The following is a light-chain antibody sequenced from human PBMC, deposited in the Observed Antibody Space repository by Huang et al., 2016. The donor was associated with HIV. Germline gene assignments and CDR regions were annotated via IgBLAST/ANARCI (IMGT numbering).Light chain of an antibody. V-gene: IGKV2-30*01. CDR3: MQGTHWPGT. J-gene: IGKJ1*01. CDR1: QSLVYNDGDIY. CDR2: LIS. Sequence: DVVMTQFPLSLPVTPGQPASIFCKSSQSLVYNDGDIYLTWFQQRPGQSQRRLIYLISKRDSGVPDRFSGSGAGTLFALRINRVEAEDVAIYYCMQGTHWPGTFGQGTNLEI.